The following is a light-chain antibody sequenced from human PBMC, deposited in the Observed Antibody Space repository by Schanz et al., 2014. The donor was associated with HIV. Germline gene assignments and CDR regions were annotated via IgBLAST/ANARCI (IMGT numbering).Light chain of an antibody. CDR3: SSYTSSSPLV. J-gene: IGLJ1*01. CDR1: SSDVGGYNY. Sequence: QSALTQPASVSGSPGQSITVSCSGASSDVGGYNYVSWYQQHPDKAPKLMIYDVSDRPSGVSNRFSGSKSGNTASLIVSGIQAEDEADYYCSSYTSSSPLVFGPGTKLTVL. V-gene: IGLV2-14*03. CDR2: DVS.